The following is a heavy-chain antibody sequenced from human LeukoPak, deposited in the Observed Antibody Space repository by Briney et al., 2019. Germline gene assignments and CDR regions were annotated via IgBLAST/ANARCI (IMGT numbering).Heavy chain of an antibody. CDR3: AVGGLERPGYFDY. J-gene: IGHJ4*02. D-gene: IGHD1-1*01. CDR2: ISAYNGDT. Sequence: ASVKVSCKASGFTFTAYGINWMRQAPGQGLEWMGWISAYNGDTKYAQKVQGRVSMTTDTSTNTAYMEVRSLRADDTAVYYCAVGGLERPGYFDYWGQGTLVTVSS. V-gene: IGHV1-18*01. CDR1: GFTFTAYG.